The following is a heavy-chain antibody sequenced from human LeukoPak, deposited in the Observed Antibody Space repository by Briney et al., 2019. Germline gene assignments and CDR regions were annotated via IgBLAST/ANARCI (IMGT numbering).Heavy chain of an antibody. CDR2: IYYSGST. CDR3: ARGSVYGDYEY. Sequence: SQTLSLTCTVSGGPISSGGYYWSWIRQHPGKGLEWIGYIYYSGSTYYNPSLKSRVTISVDTSKNQFSLKLSSVTAVDTAVYYCARGSVYGDYEYWGQGTLVTVSS. CDR1: GGPISSGGYY. V-gene: IGHV4-31*03. D-gene: IGHD4-17*01. J-gene: IGHJ4*02.